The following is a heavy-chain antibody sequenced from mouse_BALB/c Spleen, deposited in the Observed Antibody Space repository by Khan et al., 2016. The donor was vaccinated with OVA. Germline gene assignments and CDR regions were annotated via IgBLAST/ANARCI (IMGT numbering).Heavy chain of an antibody. Sequence: VQLKQSGPELVKPGASVKISCKASGYSFTGYFMNWVMQSHGKSLEWIGRINPHIGETPYNQKFNDKATLTVDESSSTAHMELRSLTSEDSAVYYCTRIYRSDFDYWGQGTTVTVSS. V-gene: IGHV1-20*01. CDR2: INPHIGET. CDR3: TRIYRSDFDY. CDR1: GYSFTGYF. J-gene: IGHJ2*01. D-gene: IGHD1-1*01.